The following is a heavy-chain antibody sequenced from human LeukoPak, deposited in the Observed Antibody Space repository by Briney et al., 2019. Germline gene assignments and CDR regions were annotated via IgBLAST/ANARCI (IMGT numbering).Heavy chain of an antibody. J-gene: IGHJ5*02. CDR1: GGSISSYY. Sequence: SETLSLTCTVSGGSISSYYWSWIRQPPGKGLEWVGYIYYSGSTNYNPSLKSRVTISVYTSKNQFSLKLTSVTAADPAVYYCAKVAAARDFDWFDPWGQGTLVTVSS. D-gene: IGHD6-6*01. V-gene: IGHV4-59*01. CDR3: AKVAAARDFDWFDP. CDR2: IYYSGST.